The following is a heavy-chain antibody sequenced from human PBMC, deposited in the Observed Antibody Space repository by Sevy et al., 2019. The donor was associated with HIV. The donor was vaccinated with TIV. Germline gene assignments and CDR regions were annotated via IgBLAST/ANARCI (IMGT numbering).Heavy chain of an antibody. V-gene: IGHV3-11*06. Sequence: GGSLRLSCAASGFSFNDYNMSWIRQAPGRGLEWISSISSGSTYIIYADSVKGRFTISRDNAKNSLYLQMNSLRAEDTAVYYCARDRVALADHYFDYWGQGTLVTVSS. CDR1: GFSFNDYN. CDR2: ISSGSTYI. D-gene: IGHD6-19*01. CDR3: ARDRVALADHYFDY. J-gene: IGHJ4*02.